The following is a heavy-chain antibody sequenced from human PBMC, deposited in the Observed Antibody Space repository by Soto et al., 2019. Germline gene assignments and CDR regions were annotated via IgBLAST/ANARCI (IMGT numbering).Heavy chain of an antibody. Sequence: SETLSLTCTVSGGSISSYYWSWIRQPPGKGLEWIGYIYYSGSTNYNPSLKSRVTISVDTSKNQFSLKLSSVTAADTAVYYCAREGNYYDSSGYYFDYWGQGTLVTVSS. CDR3: AREGNYYDSSGYYFDY. CDR1: GGSISSYY. V-gene: IGHV4-59*01. J-gene: IGHJ4*02. CDR2: IYYSGST. D-gene: IGHD3-22*01.